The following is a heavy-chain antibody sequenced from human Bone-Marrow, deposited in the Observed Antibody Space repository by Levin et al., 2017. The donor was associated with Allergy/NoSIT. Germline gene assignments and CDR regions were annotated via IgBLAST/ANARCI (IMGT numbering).Heavy chain of an antibody. CDR2: SYTSGSS. CDR3: ARSYVDSAMTGAFDI. CDR1: GSIRSYY. J-gene: IGHJ3*02. D-gene: IGHD5-18*01. Sequence: SQTLSLPCSIGSIRSYYWNWIRQSAGKPLEWIGRSYTSGSSKYNPSLESRVTMSLDTSKKEFSLRLRSVTAADTAIYYCARSYVDSAMTGAFDIWGQGILITVSS. V-gene: IGHV4-4*07.